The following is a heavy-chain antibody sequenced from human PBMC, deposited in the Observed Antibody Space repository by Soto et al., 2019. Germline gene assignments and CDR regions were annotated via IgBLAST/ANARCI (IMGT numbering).Heavy chain of an antibody. J-gene: IGHJ6*02. CDR1: GFTFSSYS. CDR2: ISSSSSYI. V-gene: IGHV3-21*01. D-gene: IGHD6-19*01. CDR3: ARVIAVAGTDYYGMDV. Sequence: GGSLRLSCAASGFTFSSYSMNWVRQAPGKGLEWVSSISSSSSYIYYADSVKGRFTISRDNAKNSLYLQMNSLRAEDTAVYYCARVIAVAGTDYYGMDVWGQGTTVTVSS.